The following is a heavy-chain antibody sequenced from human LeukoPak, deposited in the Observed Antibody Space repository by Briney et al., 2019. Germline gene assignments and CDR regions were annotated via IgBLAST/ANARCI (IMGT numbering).Heavy chain of an antibody. D-gene: IGHD3-10*01. V-gene: IGHV3-23*01. Sequence: PGGSLRLSCAASGFTFSSYAMSWVRQAPGKGVEWVSAISGSGGSTYYADSVKGRFTISRGNSKNTLYLQMNSLRAEDTAVYYCAKGMEYYYGSGSYPDIWGQGAMVTVSS. CDR3: AKGMEYYYGSGSYPDI. CDR2: ISGSGGST. CDR1: GFTFSSYA. J-gene: IGHJ3*02.